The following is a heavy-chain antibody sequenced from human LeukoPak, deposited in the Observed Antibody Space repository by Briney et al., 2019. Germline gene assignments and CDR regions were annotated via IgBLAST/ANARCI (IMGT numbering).Heavy chain of an antibody. CDR3: ASESIADCSSTSCCGSLDY. D-gene: IGHD2-2*01. CDR1: GFTASSNY. V-gene: IGHV3-53*01. Sequence: PGGSLRLSCAASGFTASSNYMSWVRQAPGKGLEWVSVIYSGGSTYYADSVKGRFTISRDNSKNTLYLQMNSLRAEDTAVYYCASESIADCSSTSCCGSLDYWGQGTLVTVSS. J-gene: IGHJ4*02. CDR2: IYSGGST.